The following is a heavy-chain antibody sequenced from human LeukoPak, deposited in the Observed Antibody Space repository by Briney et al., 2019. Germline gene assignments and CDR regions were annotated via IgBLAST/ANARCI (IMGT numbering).Heavy chain of an antibody. D-gene: IGHD1-26*01. V-gene: IGHV4-61*01. CDR2: IYYSGST. CDR3: ARSGGREPNAFDI. Sequence: PSETLPLTCTVSGGSVSSGSYYWSWIRQPPGKGLEWIGYIYYSGSTNYNPSLKSRVTISVDTSKNQFSLKLSSVTAADTAVYYCARSGGREPNAFDIWGQGTMVTVSS. J-gene: IGHJ3*02. CDR1: GGSVSSGSYY.